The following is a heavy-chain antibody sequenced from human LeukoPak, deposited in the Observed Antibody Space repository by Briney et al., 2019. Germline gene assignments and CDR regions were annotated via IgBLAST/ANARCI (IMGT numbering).Heavy chain of an antibody. CDR3: ARDFGYSGSYPDY. CDR2: IIPILGIA. Sequence: SATVSCTASGGTFSSYAITWVRQAPGQGLEWMGRIIPILGIANYAQKFQGRVTITADKSTSTAYMDLSSLRSEDTAVYYCARDFGYSGSYPDYWGQGTLVTVSS. V-gene: IGHV1-69*04. CDR1: GGTFSSYA. D-gene: IGHD1-26*01. J-gene: IGHJ4*02.